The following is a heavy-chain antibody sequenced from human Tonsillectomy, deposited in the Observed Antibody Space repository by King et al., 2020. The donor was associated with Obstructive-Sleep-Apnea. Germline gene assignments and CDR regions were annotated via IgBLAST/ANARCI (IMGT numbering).Heavy chain of an antibody. CDR2: IYYSGST. CDR3: ARGQDGSGSYYRVKHYFDY. V-gene: IGHV4-31*03. Sequence: VQLQESGPGLVKPSQTLSLTCTVSGGSISSGGYYWSWIRQHPGKGLEWIEYIYYSGSTYYNPSLKSRVTISVDTSKNQFSLKLSSVTAADTAVYYCARGQDGSGSYYRVKHYFDYWGQGTLVTVSS. CDR1: GGSISSGGYY. D-gene: IGHD3-10*01. J-gene: IGHJ4*02.